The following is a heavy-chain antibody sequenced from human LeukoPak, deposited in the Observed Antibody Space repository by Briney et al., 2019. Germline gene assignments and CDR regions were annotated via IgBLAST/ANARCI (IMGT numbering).Heavy chain of an antibody. CDR3: ARDRDWLPLDY. Sequence: GGSLRLSCAASGFTFSSYWMHWVRQAPGKGLVWVSCIKSDGSEISYADSVKGRFTISRDNAKNTLYLQMNSLRAEDTAVYYCARDRDWLPLDYWGQGTLVTVSS. V-gene: IGHV3-74*01. J-gene: IGHJ4*02. CDR1: GFTFSSYW. D-gene: IGHD3/OR15-3a*01. CDR2: IKSDGSEI.